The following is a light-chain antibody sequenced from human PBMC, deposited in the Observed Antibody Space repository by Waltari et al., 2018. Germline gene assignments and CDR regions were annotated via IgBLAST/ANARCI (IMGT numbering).Light chain of an antibody. CDR1: KANIGAVFD. CDR3: QSYDTTLSAVV. J-gene: IGLJ2*01. Sequence: QSVLTQPPSVSGAPGPRVTISCSVTKANIGAVFDVPWYQQVPGTAPKLLLHRFSNRPSGVSDRFSGFKSGASASLVITGLQAEDEAMYYCQSYDTTLSAVVFGGGTRLTV. V-gene: IGLV1-40*01. CDR2: RFS.